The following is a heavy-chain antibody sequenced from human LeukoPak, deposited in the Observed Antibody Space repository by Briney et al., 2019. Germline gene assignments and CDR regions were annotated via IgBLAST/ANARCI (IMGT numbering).Heavy chain of an antibody. J-gene: IGHJ3*02. CDR3: SRDANYYDSSRHYFDAFDI. CDR2: IRGDGSVK. Sequence: GGSLRLSCEASGFMFSKYWMTWVRQAPGKGLEWVANIRGDGSVKYLLDSVKGRFSISRDNAKNSLSVEMNNLRAEDTAVYYCSRDANYYDSSRHYFDAFDIWGRGTMVSVSS. CDR1: GFMFSKYW. V-gene: IGHV3-7*01. D-gene: IGHD3-22*01.